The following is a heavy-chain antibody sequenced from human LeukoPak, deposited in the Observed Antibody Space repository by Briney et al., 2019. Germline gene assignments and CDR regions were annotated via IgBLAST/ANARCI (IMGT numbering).Heavy chain of an antibody. J-gene: IGHJ4*02. CDR1: GFTFSNYA. V-gene: IGHV3-30*04. Sequence: GRSLRLSCAASGFTFSNYAMHWVRQAPGKGLEWVAVTSYDGNYKFYADSVKVRFTISRDNSKNTLYLQMNSLRAEDTAVYYCAKFGSGNYYNFDYWGQGTLVTVSS. CDR2: TSYDGNYK. D-gene: IGHD3-10*01. CDR3: AKFGSGNYYNFDY.